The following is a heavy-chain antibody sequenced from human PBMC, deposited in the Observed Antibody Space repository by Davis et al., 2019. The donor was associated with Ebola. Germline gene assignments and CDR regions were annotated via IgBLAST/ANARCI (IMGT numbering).Heavy chain of an antibody. V-gene: IGHV3-74*01. CDR1: GFTFSSYA. Sequence: PGGSLRLSCAASGFTFSSYAMTWVRQAPGKGLVWVSLINSDGSSPTYADSVKGRFTISRDNAKNTLYLQMHSLRAEDTAVYYCARDWSLYYYYGMDVWGQGTTVTVS. D-gene: IGHD2-8*02. CDR3: ARDWSLYYYYGMDV. J-gene: IGHJ6*02. CDR2: INSDGSSP.